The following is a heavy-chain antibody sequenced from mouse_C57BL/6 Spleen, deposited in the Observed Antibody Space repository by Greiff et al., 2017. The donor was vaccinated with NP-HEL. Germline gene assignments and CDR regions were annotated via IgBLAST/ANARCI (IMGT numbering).Heavy chain of an antibody. V-gene: IGHV5-17*01. CDR2: ISSGSSTI. J-gene: IGHJ4*01. Sequence: DVQLVESGGGLVKPGGTLKLSCAASGFTFSDYGMHWVRQAPEKGLEWVAYISSGSSTIYYADTVKGRFTISRDNAKNTLFLQMTSLRSEDTAMYYCARRKPLYAMDYWGQGTSVTVSS. CDR1: GFTFSDYG. CDR3: ARRKPLYAMDY.